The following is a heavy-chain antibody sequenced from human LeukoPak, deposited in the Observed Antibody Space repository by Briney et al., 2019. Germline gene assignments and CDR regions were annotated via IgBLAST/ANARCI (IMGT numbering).Heavy chain of an antibody. Sequence: GGSLRLSCAASGFTFSSYWMSWVRQAPGKGLEWVANIKQDGSEKYYVDSVKGRFTISRDSAKNSLYLQMNSLRAEDTAVYYCAELGITMIGGVWGKGTTVTISS. CDR3: AELGITMIGGV. CDR1: GFTFSSYW. V-gene: IGHV3-7*01. D-gene: IGHD3-10*02. CDR2: IKQDGSEK. J-gene: IGHJ6*04.